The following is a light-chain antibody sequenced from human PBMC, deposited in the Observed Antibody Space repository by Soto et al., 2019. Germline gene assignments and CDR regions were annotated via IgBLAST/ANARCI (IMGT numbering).Light chain of an antibody. CDR1: SSDIGSYNY. CDR2: DVS. V-gene: IGLV2-14*03. CDR3: SSYGASSTL. J-gene: IGLJ3*02. Sequence: QSVLTQPASLSGSPGQSITISCTGTSSDIGSYNYVSWYQQHPGKAPKLMIFDVSYRPSGISDRFSGSKSGNTASLTISGLQPEDEADYYCSSYGASSTLFGGGTKLTVI.